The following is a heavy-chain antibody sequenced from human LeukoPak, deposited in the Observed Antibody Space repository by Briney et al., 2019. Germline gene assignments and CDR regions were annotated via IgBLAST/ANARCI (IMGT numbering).Heavy chain of an antibody. CDR2: ISAYSGNT. CDR3: ARGLEGFGMSEAFDI. J-gene: IGHJ3*02. CDR1: GYTFTSYG. V-gene: IGHV1-18*01. D-gene: IGHD3-16*01. Sequence: ASVKVSCKASGYTFTSYGISWVRQAPGQGLEWMGWISAYSGNTNYAQKLQGRVTMTTDTSTSTAYMELRSLRSDDTAVYYCARGLEGFGMSEAFDIWGQGTMVTVSS.